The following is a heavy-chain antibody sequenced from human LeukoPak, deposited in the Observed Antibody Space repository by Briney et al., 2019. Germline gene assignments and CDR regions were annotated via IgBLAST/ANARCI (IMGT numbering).Heavy chain of an antibody. CDR3: AREGPRYYYDSSGFGY. J-gene: IGHJ4*02. CDR1: GGSISSSSYY. V-gene: IGHV4-39*07. Sequence: SETLSLTCTVSGGSISSSSYYWGWIRQPPGKGLEWIGSIYYSGSTYYNPSLKSRVTISVDTSKNQFSLKLSSVTAADTAVYYCAREGPRYYYDSSGFGYWGQGTLVTVSS. D-gene: IGHD3-22*01. CDR2: IYYSGST.